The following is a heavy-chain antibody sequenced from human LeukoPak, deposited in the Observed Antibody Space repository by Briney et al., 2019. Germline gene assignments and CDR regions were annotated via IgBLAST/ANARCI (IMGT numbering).Heavy chain of an antibody. Sequence: GGSLRLSCAASGFTFSSYWMHWVRKAPGKGLVWVSRINSDGSRTSYADSEKGRFTISRDNAKNTLYLKMNSLKADGTAVDYCARGGQLWLRPFDYWGQGNLVTVSP. J-gene: IGHJ4*02. V-gene: IGHV3-74*01. CDR3: ARGGQLWLRPFDY. D-gene: IGHD5-18*01. CDR1: GFTFSSYW. CDR2: INSDGSRT.